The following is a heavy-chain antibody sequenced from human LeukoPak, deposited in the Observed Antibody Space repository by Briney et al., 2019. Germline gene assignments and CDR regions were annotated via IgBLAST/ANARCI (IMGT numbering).Heavy chain of an antibody. D-gene: IGHD3-10*01. CDR3: ATAPSGSGTFLDY. CDR1: GFTFSSYG. J-gene: IGHJ4*02. Sequence: GGSLRLSCAASGFTFSSYGMHWVRQAPGKGLEWVAVIWYGGSDKYYADSVRGRFTISRDNSKNTLYLQMNSLRAEDTAVYYCATAPSGSGTFLDYWGQGTLVTVSS. CDR2: IWYGGSDK. V-gene: IGHV3-33*01.